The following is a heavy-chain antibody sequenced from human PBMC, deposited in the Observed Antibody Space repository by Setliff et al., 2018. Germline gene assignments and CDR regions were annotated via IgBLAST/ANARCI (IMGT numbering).Heavy chain of an antibody. D-gene: IGHD3-3*01. Sequence: ASETLSLTCTVSGGSISSSSYYWGWIRQPPGKGLEWIGSIYYSGSTYYNPSLKSRVTISVDTSKNQFSLKLSSVTAADTAVYYCARHWTYYDFWSGSGAFDYWGQGTLVTVSS. V-gene: IGHV4-39*01. J-gene: IGHJ4*02. CDR1: GGSISSSSYY. CDR3: ARHWTYYDFWSGSGAFDY. CDR2: IYYSGST.